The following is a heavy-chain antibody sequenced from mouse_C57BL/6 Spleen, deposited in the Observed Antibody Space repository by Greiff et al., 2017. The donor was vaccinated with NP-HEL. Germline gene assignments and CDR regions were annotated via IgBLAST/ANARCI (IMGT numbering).Heavy chain of an antibody. Sequence: EVKLMESGGGLVKPGGSLKLSCAASGFTFSDYGMHWVRQAPEKGLEWVAYISSGSSTIYYADTVKGRFTISRDNAKNTLFLQMTSLRSEDTAMYYCARSPYYGKYFDYWSQGTTLTVSS. D-gene: IGHD1-1*01. CDR3: ARSPYYGKYFDY. V-gene: IGHV5-17*01. CDR2: ISSGSSTI. J-gene: IGHJ2*01. CDR1: GFTFSDYG.